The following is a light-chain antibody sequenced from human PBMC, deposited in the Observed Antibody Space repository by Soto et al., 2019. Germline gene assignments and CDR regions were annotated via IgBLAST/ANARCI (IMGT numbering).Light chain of an antibody. Sequence: EIVLTQSPGTLSLSPGERATLSCRASQSVSSSYLAWYQQKLGQAPRLLIYGASNRATGTPARFSGSGSGTDFSLTISRLEPEDVAVYYCQQYSASPLTFGGGTKVDIK. CDR1: QSVSSSY. CDR2: GAS. CDR3: QQYSASPLT. J-gene: IGKJ4*01. V-gene: IGKV3-20*01.